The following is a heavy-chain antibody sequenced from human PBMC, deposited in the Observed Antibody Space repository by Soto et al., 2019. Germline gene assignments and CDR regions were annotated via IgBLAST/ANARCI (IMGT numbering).Heavy chain of an antibody. D-gene: IGHD3-10*01. CDR1: GGSISSSNW. CDR2: IYHSGST. CDR3: ARVKASGVNFDY. Sequence: PSETMSLTCAVSGGSISSSNWWSWVRQPPGKGLEWIGEIYHSGSTNYNPSLKSRVTISVDKSKNQFSLKLSSVTAADTAVYYCARVKASGVNFDYWGQGTLVTVSS. V-gene: IGHV4-4*02. J-gene: IGHJ4*02.